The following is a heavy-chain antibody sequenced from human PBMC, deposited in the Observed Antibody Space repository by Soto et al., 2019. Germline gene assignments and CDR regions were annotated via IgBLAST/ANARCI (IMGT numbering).Heavy chain of an antibody. J-gene: IGHJ4*02. Sequence: GGSLRLSCAASGFTFSSYAMNWVRQGPGKGLEWVSGISVNDGRAYYADSVKGRFTVSRDNSKNTLYLQMNSLRAEDTAVYSCAKGPEGYYYGSGSSEEYYFDYWGQGTLVTVSS. V-gene: IGHV3-23*01. D-gene: IGHD3-10*01. CDR2: ISVNDGRA. CDR1: GFTFSSYA. CDR3: AKGPEGYYYGSGSSEEYYFDY.